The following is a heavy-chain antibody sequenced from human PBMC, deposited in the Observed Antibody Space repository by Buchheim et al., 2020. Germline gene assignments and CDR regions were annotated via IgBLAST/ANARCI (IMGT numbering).Heavy chain of an antibody. CDR1: GGAISSYY. CDR3: ARGFSAYDLYFDY. CDR2: VYHDGST. V-gene: IGHV4-59*01. D-gene: IGHD5-12*01. Sequence: QVQLQESGPGLVKPSETLSLTCTVSGGAISSYYWSWIRQSPGKGLEWIGYVYHDGSTSYNAALKSRVTMSVETSQNRFSLKLTSVTAADTAVYYCARGFSAYDLYFDYWGQGT. J-gene: IGHJ4*02.